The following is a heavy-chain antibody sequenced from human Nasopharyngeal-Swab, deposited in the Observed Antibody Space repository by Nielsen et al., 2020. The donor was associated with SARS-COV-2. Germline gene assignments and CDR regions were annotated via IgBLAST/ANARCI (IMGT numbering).Heavy chain of an antibody. CDR3: ANYYDSSGYFVY. CDR1: GYSISSGYY. J-gene: IGHJ4*02. CDR2: IYHSGST. V-gene: IGHV4-38-2*01. Sequence: SETLSLTCPVSGYSISSGYYWGWIRQPPGKALEWIGSIYHSGSTYYNPSLKSRVTISVDTSKNQFSLKLSSVTAADTAVYYCANYYDSSGYFVYWGQGTLVTVSS. D-gene: IGHD3-22*01.